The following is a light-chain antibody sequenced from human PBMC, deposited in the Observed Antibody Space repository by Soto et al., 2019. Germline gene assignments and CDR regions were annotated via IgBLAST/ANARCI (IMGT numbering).Light chain of an antibody. V-gene: IGKV3-11*01. Sequence: PGERATLSCRASQSISSHLTWYQQKPGQAPRLLIYDASNRATDIPARVSGSGSGTDFTLTIRSLEPEDFAVYYCQRRDWPLAFGGGTKVEIK. CDR1: QSISSH. CDR3: QRRDWPLA. J-gene: IGKJ4*01. CDR2: DAS.